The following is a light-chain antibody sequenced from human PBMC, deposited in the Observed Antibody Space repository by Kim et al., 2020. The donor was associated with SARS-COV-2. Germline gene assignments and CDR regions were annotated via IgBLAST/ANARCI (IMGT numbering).Light chain of an antibody. Sequence: QSALTQPRSVSGSPGQSVTISCTGTSSDVGGYNYVSWYQQHPGKAPKLMIYDVSKRPSGVPDRFSGSKSGNTASLTVSGSQAEDEADYYCCSYAGSYTWGFGTGTKVTVL. CDR1: SSDVGGYNY. V-gene: IGLV2-11*01. CDR3: CSYAGSYTWG. CDR2: DVS. J-gene: IGLJ1*01.